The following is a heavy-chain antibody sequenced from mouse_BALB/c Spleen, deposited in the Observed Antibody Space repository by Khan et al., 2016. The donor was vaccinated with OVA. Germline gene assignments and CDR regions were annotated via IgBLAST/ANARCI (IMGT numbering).Heavy chain of an antibody. CDR3: ARQPYYHYNSMDY. CDR1: GFSLNNYG. J-gene: IGHJ4*01. D-gene: IGHD2-10*01. V-gene: IGHV2-6-1*01. Sequence: QVQLKQSGPGLVAPSQTLSITCTISGFSLNNYGVHWVSQPPGKGLEWLVGICPAGSTTYYSALKSTLGISKDNSKSQVFLKMNSLQTDDTAMYYCARQPYYHYNSMDYWGQGTSVTVSS. CDR2: ICPAGST.